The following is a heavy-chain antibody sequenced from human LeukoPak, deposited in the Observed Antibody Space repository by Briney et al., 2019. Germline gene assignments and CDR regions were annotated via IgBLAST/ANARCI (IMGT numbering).Heavy chain of an antibody. CDR1: GYSISSGYY. V-gene: IGHV4-38-2*01. CDR3: ARLSGAPVRHPIYHFDY. J-gene: IGHJ4*02. Sequence: SETLSLTCAVSGYSISSGYYWGWIRQSPGKGLEWIGNIYHSGSTYKNPSLKSRVTISLDTSKNQFSLKLSSVTAADRAMYYCARLSGAPVRHPIYHFDYWGQGTLVAVSS. CDR2: IYHSGST. D-gene: IGHD2-2*02.